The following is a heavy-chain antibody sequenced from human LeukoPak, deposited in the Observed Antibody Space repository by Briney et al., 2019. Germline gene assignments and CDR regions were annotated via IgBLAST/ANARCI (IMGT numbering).Heavy chain of an antibody. D-gene: IGHD2-8*02. Sequence: GGSLRLSCAASGFTFSSYAMHWVRQAPGKGLEWVAVISYDGSNKYYADSVRGRFTISRDNSKSTLSLQMNSLRAEDTAIYYCATYRQVLLPLESWGQGTLVTDSS. CDR1: GFTFSSYA. CDR2: ISYDGSNK. CDR3: ATYRQVLLPLES. J-gene: IGHJ5*02. V-gene: IGHV3-30*04.